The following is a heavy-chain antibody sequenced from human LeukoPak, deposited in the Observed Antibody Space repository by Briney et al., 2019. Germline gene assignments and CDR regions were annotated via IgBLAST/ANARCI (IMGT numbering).Heavy chain of an antibody. CDR2: INQDGSEQ. Sequence: GGSLRLSCAASGFPFSGYWMDWVRQAPGKGMERVANINQDGSEQYYAASVKGRFTISRDNAKNSLYLQMNSLRAEDTAVYYCSRSLDYLGQGALVTVSS. CDR3: SRSLDY. J-gene: IGHJ4*02. V-gene: IGHV3-7*01. CDR1: GFPFSGYW.